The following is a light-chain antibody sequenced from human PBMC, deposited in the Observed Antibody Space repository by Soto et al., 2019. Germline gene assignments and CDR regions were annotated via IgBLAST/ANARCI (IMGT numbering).Light chain of an antibody. Sequence: SYELTQPPSVSVSPGQTAIITCSGHRLGDKSLSWYQQRPGQSPVLIIHQDTQRPSGIPERFSGSNSGDTATLTIGGTQATDEADYYCQTWDSIAVVFGGGTKLTVL. J-gene: IGLJ2*01. V-gene: IGLV3-1*01. CDR2: QDT. CDR1: RLGDKS. CDR3: QTWDSIAVV.